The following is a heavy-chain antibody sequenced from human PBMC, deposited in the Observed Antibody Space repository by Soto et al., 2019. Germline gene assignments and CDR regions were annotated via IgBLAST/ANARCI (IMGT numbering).Heavy chain of an antibody. V-gene: IGHV1-69*01. CDR3: ARDPSSITGTTTSEDFQN. J-gene: IGHJ1*01. Sequence: QAQLMQSGAEVKQPGSSVKGSCKASGGTFSGYAINWVRQAPGQGLEWMGGIIPLLGITDYGQKFQGRITIAADDSTGTAYMDLRGLRSEDTAVYYCARDPSSITGTTTSEDFQNWGQGTLVSVSS. CDR1: GGTFSGYA. CDR2: IIPLLGIT. D-gene: IGHD1-20*01.